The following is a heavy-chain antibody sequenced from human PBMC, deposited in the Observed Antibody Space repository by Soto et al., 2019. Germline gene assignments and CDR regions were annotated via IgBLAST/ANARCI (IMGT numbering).Heavy chain of an antibody. CDR1: GGSISSSSYY. V-gene: IGHV4-39*01. CDR2: IYYSGST. D-gene: IGHD4-17*01. J-gene: IGHJ6*02. CDR3: RVWDGDASFYYYYGMDV. Sequence: SETLSLTCTVSGGSISSSSYYWGWIRQPPGKGLEWIGSIYYSGSTYYNPSLKSRVTISVDTSKNQFSLKLSSVTAADTAVYYCRVWDGDASFYYYYGMDVWVPGTTVT.